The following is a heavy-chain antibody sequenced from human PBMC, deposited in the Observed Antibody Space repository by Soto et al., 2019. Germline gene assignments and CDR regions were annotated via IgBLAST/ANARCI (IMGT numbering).Heavy chain of an antibody. V-gene: IGHV1-69*13. D-gene: IGHD2-15*01. CDR3: ARGNRIEAFDI. CDR1: GGTFSSYA. CDR2: IIPIFGTA. J-gene: IGHJ3*02. Sequence: EASVKVSCKASGGTFSSYAISWVRQAPGQGLEWMGGIIPIFGTANYAQKFQGRVTITADESTSTAYMELSSLRSEDTAVYYCARGNRIEAFDIWGQGTMVTVSS.